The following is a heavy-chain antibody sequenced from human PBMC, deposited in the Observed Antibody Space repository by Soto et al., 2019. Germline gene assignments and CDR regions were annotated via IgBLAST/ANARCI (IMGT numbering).Heavy chain of an antibody. CDR2: IIPIFGTA. CDR3: ARGYYGSGSYLWFDP. J-gene: IGHJ5*02. CDR1: GGTFSSYA. Sequence: ASVKVSCKASGGTFSSYAISWVRQAPGQGLEWMGGIIPIFGTANYAQKFQGRVTITADESTSTAYMELSSLRSEDTAVYYCARGYYGSGSYLWFDPWGQGXLVTVSS. V-gene: IGHV1-69*13. D-gene: IGHD3-10*01.